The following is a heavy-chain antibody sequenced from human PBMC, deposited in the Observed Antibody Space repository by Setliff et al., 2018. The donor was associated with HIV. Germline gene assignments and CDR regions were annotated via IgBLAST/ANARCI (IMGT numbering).Heavy chain of an antibody. CDR2: IHYNEKT. CDR1: GGSASNSRYY. CDR3: ARHGLAGATVDY. D-gene: IGHD1-26*01. Sequence: PSETLSLTCTVSGGSASNSRYYWAWIRQPPGKGLEYIGSIHYNEKTYYNPSLKSRVTISIDTSKNQFSLKLSSVTAADTAVYYCARHGLAGATVDYWGQGTLVTVSS. V-gene: IGHV4-39*01. J-gene: IGHJ4*02.